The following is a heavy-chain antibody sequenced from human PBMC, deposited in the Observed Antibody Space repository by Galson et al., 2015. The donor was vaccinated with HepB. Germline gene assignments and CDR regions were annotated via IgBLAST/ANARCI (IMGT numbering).Heavy chain of an antibody. Sequence: SLRLSCAASGFTFSSYSMNWVRQAPGKGLEWVSYISSSSSYIYYADSVKGRFTISRDNAKNSLYLQMNSLRAEDTAVYYCARQVAALEGHWFDPWGQGTLVTVSS. CDR1: GFTFSSYS. CDR2: ISSSSSYI. D-gene: IGHD2-15*01. J-gene: IGHJ5*02. CDR3: ARQVAALEGHWFDP. V-gene: IGHV3-21*01.